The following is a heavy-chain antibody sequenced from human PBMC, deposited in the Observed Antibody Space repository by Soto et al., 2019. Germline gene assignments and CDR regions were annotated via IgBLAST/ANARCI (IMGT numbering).Heavy chain of an antibody. V-gene: IGHV3-33*01. J-gene: IGHJ6*02. CDR3: ARDDEYSGNGMDV. Sequence: QVQLVESGGGVVQPGRSLRLSCAASGFTFSNYGMHWFRQAPGKGLEWVAVILNDGSNRYHADSVKDRFTISRENSKNTLYLQMNSLRAEDTDVYYCARDDEYSGNGMDVWGQGTTVTVS. D-gene: IGHD3-10*01. CDR1: GFTFSNYG. CDR2: ILNDGSNR.